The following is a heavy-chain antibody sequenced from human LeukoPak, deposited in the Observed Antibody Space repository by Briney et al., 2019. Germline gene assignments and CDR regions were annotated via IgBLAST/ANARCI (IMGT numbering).Heavy chain of an antibody. D-gene: IGHD2-2*01. V-gene: IGHV3-23*01. CDR3: ATEKKGAYSSSAGGPFDV. CDR1: GFTFSSYA. J-gene: IGHJ3*01. CDR2: ISGSGGST. Sequence: PGGSLRLSCAASGFTFSSYAMSWVRQAPGKGLEWVSAISGSGGSTYYADSVKGRFTVSRDNSKNTLYLQMNTLRAVDTAVYYCATEKKGAYSSSAGGPFDVWGQGTMVTVSS.